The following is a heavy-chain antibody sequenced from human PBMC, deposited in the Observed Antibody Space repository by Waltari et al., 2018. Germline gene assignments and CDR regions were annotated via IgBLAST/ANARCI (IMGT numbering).Heavy chain of an antibody. Sequence: QVQLQESGPGLVKPSETLSLTCAVSGYSISSGYYWGWIRQPPGKGLEWIGSIYHSGSTYYNPSLKSRVTISVDTSKNQFSLKLSSVTAADMAVYYCARQKANYDYIWGSYRGEDFDYWGQGTLVTVSS. V-gene: IGHV4-38-2*01. CDR3: ARQKANYDYIWGSYRGEDFDY. CDR1: GYSISSGYY. D-gene: IGHD3-16*02. J-gene: IGHJ4*02. CDR2: IYHSGST.